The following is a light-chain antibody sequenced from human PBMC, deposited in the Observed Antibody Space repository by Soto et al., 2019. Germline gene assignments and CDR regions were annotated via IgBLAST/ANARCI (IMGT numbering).Light chain of an antibody. Sequence: QSALTQPASVSGSPGQSITISCTGTSSDVGGYNYVSWYQQHPGKAPQLMIYDVSNRPSGVSNRFSGSKSGNTASLTISGLQAEDEADYYCSSYTSSSPPYVFGTGTKRTVL. CDR2: DVS. CDR3: SSYTSSSPPYV. V-gene: IGLV2-14*01. CDR1: SSDVGGYNY. J-gene: IGLJ1*01.